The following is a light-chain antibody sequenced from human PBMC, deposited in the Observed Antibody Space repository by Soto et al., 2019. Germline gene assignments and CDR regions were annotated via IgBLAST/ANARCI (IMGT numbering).Light chain of an antibody. CDR3: SSYTISSRYV. CDR2: EVS. J-gene: IGLJ1*01. Sequence: QSALTQPASVSGSPGQSITISCTGTSSDVGGYKYVSWYQQYPGKAPKLMIYEVSYRPSGVSNRFSGSKSGNTASLTISGLQAEDEADYYCSSYTISSRYVFGTGTRSPS. CDR1: SSDVGGYKY. V-gene: IGLV2-14*01.